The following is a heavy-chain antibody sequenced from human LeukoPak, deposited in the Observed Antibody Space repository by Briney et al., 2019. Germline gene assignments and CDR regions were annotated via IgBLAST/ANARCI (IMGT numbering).Heavy chain of an antibody. V-gene: IGHV4-39*01. J-gene: IGHJ4*02. Sequence: PSETLSLTCTVSGGSISSSSYYWGWIRHPPGKGLEWIGSIYYSGSTYYNPSLKSRVTISVDTSKNQFSLKLSSVTAADTALYYCATLSMITFGVVTKMYSYYFDYWGRGPVVSVSS. CDR3: ATLSMITFGVVTKMYSYYFDY. CDR1: GGSISSSSYY. D-gene: IGHD3-16*01. CDR2: IYYSGST.